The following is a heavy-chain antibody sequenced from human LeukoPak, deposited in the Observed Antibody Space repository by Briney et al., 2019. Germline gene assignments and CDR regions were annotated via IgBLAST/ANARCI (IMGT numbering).Heavy chain of an antibody. Sequence: ASVKVSCKASGYTFTSYDINWVRQATGQGLEWMGWMNPNSGNTGYAQKFQGRVTMTRNTSISTAYMELSSLRSEDTAVYYCARGRHDRSGSYYYRFDPWGQGTLVTVSS. D-gene: IGHD1-26*01. V-gene: IGHV1-8*01. CDR3: ARGRHDRSGSYYYRFDP. J-gene: IGHJ5*02. CDR1: GYTFTSYD. CDR2: MNPNSGNT.